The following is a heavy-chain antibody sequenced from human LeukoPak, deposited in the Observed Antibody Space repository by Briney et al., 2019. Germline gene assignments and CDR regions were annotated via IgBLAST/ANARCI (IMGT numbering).Heavy chain of an antibody. V-gene: IGHV3-66*01. CDR1: GFTVSSNY. CDR3: ARGWGSGQQLALFDY. Sequence: GGSLRLSCAASGFTVSSNYMSWVRQAPGKGLEWVSVIYSGGSTYYADSVKGRFTISRDNSKNTLYLQMNSLRAEDTAVYYCARGWGSGQQLALFDYWGQGTLVTVSS. J-gene: IGHJ4*02. D-gene: IGHD6-13*01. CDR2: IYSGGST.